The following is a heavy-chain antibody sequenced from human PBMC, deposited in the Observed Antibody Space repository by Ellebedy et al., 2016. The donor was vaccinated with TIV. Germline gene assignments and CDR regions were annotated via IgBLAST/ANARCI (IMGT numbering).Heavy chain of an antibody. V-gene: IGHV3-23*01. J-gene: IGHJ4*02. D-gene: IGHD3-3*01. CDR1: GFTFSNYA. CDR3: AKAKGNYDFWSGYYLPLDY. Sequence: GGSLRLSXAASGFTFSNYAMSWVRQAPGKGLEWVSAISGSGGSTYYADSVKGRFTISRDNSKNTLYLQMNSLRAEDTAVYYCAKAKGNYDFWSGYYLPLDYWGQGTLVTVSS. CDR2: ISGSGGST.